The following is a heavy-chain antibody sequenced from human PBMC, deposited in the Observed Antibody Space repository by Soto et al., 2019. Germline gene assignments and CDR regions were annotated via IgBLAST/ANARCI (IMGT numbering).Heavy chain of an antibody. CDR3: ARESSSGRRDRIDY. J-gene: IGHJ4*02. V-gene: IGHV3-33*01. D-gene: IGHD6-19*01. Sequence: GGSLRLSCVASGFTFSDHGMRWVRQAPGKGLEWVTVIWYDGTNRFYADSVKGRFTISRDISENTVYLQMDSLRSEDTAADYCARESSSGRRDRIDYWGQGTRVTVSS. CDR2: IWYDGTNR. CDR1: GFTFSDHG.